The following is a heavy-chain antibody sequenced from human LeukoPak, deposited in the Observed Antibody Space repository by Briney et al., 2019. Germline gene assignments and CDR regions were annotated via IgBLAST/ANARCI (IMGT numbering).Heavy chain of an antibody. D-gene: IGHD3-3*01. V-gene: IGHV3-48*01. CDR3: ARATGNYDLG. Sequence: PGGSLRLSCVASGFTFSTYSINWARHAPGKGLEWISYVSSGGTTTYYADSVKGRFTISRDNAKNSLLLQMNSLRAEDTAMYYCARATGNYDLGWGQGTLVTVS. J-gene: IGHJ4*02. CDR2: VSSGGTTT. CDR1: GFTFSTYS.